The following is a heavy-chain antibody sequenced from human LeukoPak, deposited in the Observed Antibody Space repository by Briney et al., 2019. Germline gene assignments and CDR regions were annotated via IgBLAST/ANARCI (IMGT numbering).Heavy chain of an antibody. CDR3: ASFYDSSADY. D-gene: IGHD3-22*01. Sequence: GGSLRLSCAASGFTFSSYSMSWVRQAPGKGLEWVSSISSSSSYIYYADSVKGRFTISRDNAKNSPYLQMNILRAEATAVYYCASFYDSSADYWGQGTLVTVSS. CDR1: GFTFSSYS. V-gene: IGHV3-21*01. CDR2: ISSSSSYI. J-gene: IGHJ4*02.